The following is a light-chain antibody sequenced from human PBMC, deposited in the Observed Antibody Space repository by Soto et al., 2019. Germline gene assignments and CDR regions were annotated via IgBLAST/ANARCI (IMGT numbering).Light chain of an antibody. CDR1: SSNIGRNT. V-gene: IGLV1-44*01. Sequence: QSVLTQPPSTSGTPGQRATISCSGTSSNIGRNTVNWYQQLPGTAPKLLIYNYDQRPSGVPDRFSGSKSGTSASLTISGLQSEDEAHYFCAAWDDSLNGRVFGGGTKVTVL. J-gene: IGLJ2*01. CDR3: AAWDDSLNGRV. CDR2: NYD.